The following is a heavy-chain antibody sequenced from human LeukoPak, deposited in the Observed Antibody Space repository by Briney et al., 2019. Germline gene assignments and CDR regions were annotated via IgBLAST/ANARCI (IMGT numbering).Heavy chain of an antibody. CDR3: TTELDTNGDY. CDR1: GFTFSSYE. Sequence: GSLRLSCAASGFTFSSYEMNWVRQAPGKGLEWVGRIRSKTFGGTTESPAPVKDRFTISRDDSKNTLYLQMNSLITEDTGVYYCTTELDTNGDYWGQGTLVTVSS. CDR2: IRSKTFGGTT. D-gene: IGHD2-8*01. V-gene: IGHV3-15*01. J-gene: IGHJ4*02.